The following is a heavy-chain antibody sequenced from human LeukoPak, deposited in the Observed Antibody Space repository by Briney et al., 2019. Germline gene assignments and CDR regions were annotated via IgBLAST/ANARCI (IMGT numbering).Heavy chain of an antibody. V-gene: IGHV1-18*01. CDR2: ISAYNGNT. CDR3: ARDGRAYGDYYYYYGMDV. D-gene: IGHD4-17*01. J-gene: IGHJ6*02. Sequence: GASVNVSCKASGYTFTSYGISWVRQAPGQGLEWMGWISAYNGNTNYAQKLQGRVTMTTDTSTSTAYMELRSLRSDDTAVYYCARDGRAYGDYYYYYGMDVWGQGTTVTVSS. CDR1: GYTFTSYG.